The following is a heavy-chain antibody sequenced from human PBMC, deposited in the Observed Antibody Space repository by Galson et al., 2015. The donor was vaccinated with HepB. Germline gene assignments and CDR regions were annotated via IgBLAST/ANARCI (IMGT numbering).Heavy chain of an antibody. D-gene: IGHD3-16*01. V-gene: IGHV4-59*12. J-gene: IGHJ4*02. CDR3: ARGGYDYVWGSYSPLDY. CDR1: GGSISSYY. CDR2: IYYSGST. Sequence: ETLSLTCTVSGGSISSYYWSWIRQPPGKGLEWIGYIYYSGSTNYNPSLKSRVTISVDTSKNQFSLRLSSVTAADTAVYYCARGGYDYVWGSYSPLDYWGQGTLVTVSS.